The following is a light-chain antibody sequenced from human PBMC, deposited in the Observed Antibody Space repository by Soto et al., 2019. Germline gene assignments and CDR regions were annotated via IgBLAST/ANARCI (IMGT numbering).Light chain of an antibody. CDR1: SSDLGDYNY. CDR3: SSYTTTSRLV. V-gene: IGLV2-14*01. Sequence: QAASVSGSPGQSITISCTGTSSDLGDYNYVSWYQQYPGKAPKIMIYDVTNRPSGVSNRFSGSKSGNTASLTISGLQAEDEADYYCSSYTTTSRLVFGGGTQLTVL. J-gene: IGLJ7*01. CDR2: DVT.